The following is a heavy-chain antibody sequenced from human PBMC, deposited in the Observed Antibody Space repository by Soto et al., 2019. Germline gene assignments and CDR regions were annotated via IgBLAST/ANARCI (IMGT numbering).Heavy chain of an antibody. Sequence: EVQLLESGGGFVQPGGSLRLSCAASGFRFSDFAMTWVRQAPGRGLEWVSAITGPASSTYYADCVKGRFTNSRDNSKNTLYLQINILRAEDTAIYYCSKGAEGYVVSSLDSWGQGTLVTVSS. CDR2: ITGPASST. D-gene: IGHD5-12*01. V-gene: IGHV3-23*01. CDR3: SKGAEGYVVSSLDS. CDR1: GFRFSDFA. J-gene: IGHJ4*02.